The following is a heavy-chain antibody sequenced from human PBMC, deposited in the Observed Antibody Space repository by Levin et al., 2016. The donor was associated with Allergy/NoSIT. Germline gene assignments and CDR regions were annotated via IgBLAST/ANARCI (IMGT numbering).Heavy chain of an antibody. J-gene: IGHJ4*02. D-gene: IGHD2-2*03. CDR2: ISVTGTIT. CDR3: TNSGSCSDTRCHDRGY. Sequence: VRQAPGKGLEWVSSISVTGTITYYADSVQGRFSISRDNSKSTVYLQMNSLRAEDTAVYYCTNSGSCSDTRCHDRGYWGQGTRVTVSS. V-gene: IGHV3-23*01.